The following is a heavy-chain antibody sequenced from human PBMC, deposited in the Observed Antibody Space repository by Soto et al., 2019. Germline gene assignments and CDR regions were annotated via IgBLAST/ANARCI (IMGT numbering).Heavy chain of an antibody. V-gene: IGHV3-72*01. Sequence: EVQLVESGGGLVQPGGSLRLSCAASGFTFSDHYMDWVRQAPGKGLEWVGRTRNKANSYTTEYAASVKGRFTISRDDSKNSLYLQMNSLKTEDTAVYYCARGRYSRGWYGAFDIWGQGTMVTVSS. CDR2: TRNKANSYTT. CDR1: GFTFSDHY. D-gene: IGHD6-19*01. J-gene: IGHJ3*02. CDR3: ARGRYSRGWYGAFDI.